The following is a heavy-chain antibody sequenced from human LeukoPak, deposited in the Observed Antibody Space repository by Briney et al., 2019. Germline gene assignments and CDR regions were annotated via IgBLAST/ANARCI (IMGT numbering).Heavy chain of an antibody. CDR2: INPGGRST. Sequence: GASVKVSCTASGYTFTNYYIHWVRQAPGQGLEWMGIINPGGRSTSYAQKFQGRVTMTRDTSTSTVYMELSSLRSEDTAVYYCAREIGPIQLHLWGSAFDYWGQGTLVTVSS. D-gene: IGHD5-24*01. J-gene: IGHJ4*02. CDR3: AREIGPIQLHLWGSAFDY. V-gene: IGHV1-46*01. CDR1: GYTFTNYY.